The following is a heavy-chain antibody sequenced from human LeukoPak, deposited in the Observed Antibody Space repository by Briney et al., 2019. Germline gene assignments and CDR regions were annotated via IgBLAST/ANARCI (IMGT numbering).Heavy chain of an antibody. CDR3: ARDLLLEWLQVHAFDI. D-gene: IGHD3-3*01. Sequence: GGSLRLSCAASGFTFSDYYMSWIRQAPGKGLEWVSYISSSGSTIYYADSVKGRFTISRDNAKNSLYLQMNSLRAEDTAVYYCARDLLLEWLQVHAFDIWGQGTMVTVSS. V-gene: IGHV3-11*04. CDR2: ISSSGSTI. CDR1: GFTFSDYY. J-gene: IGHJ3*02.